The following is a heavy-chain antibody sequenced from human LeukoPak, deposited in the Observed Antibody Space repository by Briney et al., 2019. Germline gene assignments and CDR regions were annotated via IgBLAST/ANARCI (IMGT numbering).Heavy chain of an antibody. CDR3: ARVYSSPDSSGYSHDAFDI. CDR1: GGSISSSSYY. D-gene: IGHD3-22*01. CDR2: ISSSSSYI. J-gene: IGHJ3*02. V-gene: IGHV3-21*01. Sequence: PSETLSLTCTVSGGSISSSSYYWGWVRQAPGKGLEWVSSISSSSSYIYYADSVKGRFTISRDNTKNSLYLQMNSLRAEDTAVYYCARVYSSPDSSGYSHDAFDIWGQGTMVTVSS.